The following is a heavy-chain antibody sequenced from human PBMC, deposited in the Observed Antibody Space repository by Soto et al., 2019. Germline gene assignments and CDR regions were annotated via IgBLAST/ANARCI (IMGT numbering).Heavy chain of an antibody. V-gene: IGHV3-33*01. CDR3: ASDPPTGVMLLFGY. J-gene: IGHJ4*02. Sequence: QVLLVESGGGVVQPGRSLRLSCAASGFPFSRYAMNWVRQAPGKGLEWVAGIRNDGITTYYADSVKGRFTISRDNSKSTLYLQMTNLRTEDTAVYYCASDPPTGVMLLFGYWGQGTLVTVSS. D-gene: IGHD3-16*01. CDR1: GFPFSRYA. CDR2: IRNDGITT.